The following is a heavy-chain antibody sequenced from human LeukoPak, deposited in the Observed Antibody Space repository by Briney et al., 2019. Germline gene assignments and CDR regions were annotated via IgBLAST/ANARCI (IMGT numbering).Heavy chain of an antibody. CDR3: ARLAGDIVVVPAAMGDDAFDI. Sequence: PSETLSLTCSVSGGSISDYYWSWIRLSPGTGLEWIGYMDYSGSAAYNPSLRGRVTISIDTSKNQFSLKLSSVTAADTAVYYCARLAGDIVVVPAAMGDDAFDIWGQGAMVTVSS. J-gene: IGHJ3*02. V-gene: IGHV4-59*08. CDR2: MDYSGSA. D-gene: IGHD2-2*01. CDR1: GGSISDYY.